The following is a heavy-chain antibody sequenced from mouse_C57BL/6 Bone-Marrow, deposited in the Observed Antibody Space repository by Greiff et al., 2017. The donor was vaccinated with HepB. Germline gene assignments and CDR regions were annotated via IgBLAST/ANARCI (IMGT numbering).Heavy chain of an antibody. CDR1: GYTFTSYW. CDR3: ARRITTVSSYAMDY. CDR2: IDPSDSYT. D-gene: IGHD1-1*01. V-gene: IGHV1-50*01. J-gene: IGHJ4*01. Sequence: VQLQQPGAELVKPGASVKLSCKASGYTFTSYWMQWVKQRPGQGLEWIGEIDPSDSYTNYNQKFKGKATLTVYTSSSTAYMQLSSLTSEDSAVYYCARRITTVSSYAMDYWGQGTSVTVSS.